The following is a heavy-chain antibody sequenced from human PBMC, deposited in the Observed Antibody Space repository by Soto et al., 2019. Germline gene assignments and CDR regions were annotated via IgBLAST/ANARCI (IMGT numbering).Heavy chain of an antibody. CDR1: GFSFSYYA. CDR2: IAYDASKK. J-gene: IGHJ1*01. Sequence: QVQLVESGGGVVQPGRSLRLSCAASGFSFSYYAMHWVRQAPGKGLEWVAVIAYDASKKYYADSVKGRFTISRDNSKNTLYLQMNSLRDEDTAVYYCASPYCSGGSCYLTEYFQHGGQCTLVTVSS. D-gene: IGHD2-15*01. CDR3: ASPYCSGGSCYLTEYFQH. V-gene: IGHV3-30*03.